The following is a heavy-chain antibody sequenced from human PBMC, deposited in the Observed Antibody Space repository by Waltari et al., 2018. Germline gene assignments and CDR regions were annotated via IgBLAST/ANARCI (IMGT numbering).Heavy chain of an antibody. CDR3: VAAKEYYYDGSGDDAFET. J-gene: IGHJ3*02. V-gene: IGHV4-38-2*01. Sequence: QVQLQESGPGLAKSSETLSLTCDVSGYSMRSGYYWGWIRQPPRKGLEWIASLYQSGGSYYNPSRRSRVTISVDTSRNQFSLEMTSVTATDTATYYCVAAKEYYYDGSGDDAFETWGQGTLVTVSS. CDR2: LYQSGGS. D-gene: IGHD3-22*01. CDR1: GYSMRSGYY.